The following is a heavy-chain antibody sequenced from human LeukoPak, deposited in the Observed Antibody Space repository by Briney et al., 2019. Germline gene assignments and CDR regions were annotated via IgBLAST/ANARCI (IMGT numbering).Heavy chain of an antibody. CDR1: GFTFSRYW. Sequence: GGSLRLSCAASGFTFSRYWMHWARHAPGKGLVWVSRINSDGSSTNYADSVKGRFTISRDNAKNTLYLQMNSLRAEDTAVYYCARGDGETGWYFDLWGRGTLVTVSS. CDR2: INSDGSST. V-gene: IGHV3-74*01. D-gene: IGHD3-10*01. J-gene: IGHJ2*01. CDR3: ARGDGETGWYFDL.